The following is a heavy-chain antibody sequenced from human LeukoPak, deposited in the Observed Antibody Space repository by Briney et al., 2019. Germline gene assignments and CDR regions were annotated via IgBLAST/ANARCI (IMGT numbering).Heavy chain of an antibody. CDR1: GYTFTSYD. J-gene: IGHJ4*02. V-gene: IGHV1-8*01. CDR3: ARDCSSGSCYSWRGLGS. Sequence: ASVKVSCKASGYTFTSYDINWVRQATGQGLEWMGWMNPNSGNTGYAQKFQGRVTMTRNTSISTAYMELSSLRSEDTAVYYCARDCSSGSCYSWRGLGSWGQGTLVTVSS. D-gene: IGHD2-15*01. CDR2: MNPNSGNT.